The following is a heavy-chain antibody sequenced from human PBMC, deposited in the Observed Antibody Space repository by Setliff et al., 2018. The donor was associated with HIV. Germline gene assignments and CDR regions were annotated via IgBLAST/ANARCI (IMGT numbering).Heavy chain of an antibody. D-gene: IGHD5-12*01. CDR1: GFSFSLYA. V-gene: IGHV3-23*01. Sequence: PGGSLRLSCKATGFSFSLYAMSWVRQAPGKGLEWVSSISGSGRKTYYGDSVKGRFTISRDNSKNSLYLQMNSLTTEDTGLYYCAKDGWGYDYVGAYFDYWGQGTPVTVSS. CDR2: ISGSGRKT. J-gene: IGHJ4*02. CDR3: AKDGWGYDYVGAYFDY.